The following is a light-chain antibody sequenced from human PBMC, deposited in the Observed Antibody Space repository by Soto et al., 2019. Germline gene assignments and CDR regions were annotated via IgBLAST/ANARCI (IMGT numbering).Light chain of an antibody. V-gene: IGLV1-40*01. CDR2: GNS. CDR1: SSNIGAGYD. Sequence: QSVLTQPPSVSGAPGQRVTISGTGSSSNIGAGYDVHWYQQLPGTAPKLLVYGNSNRPSGVPDRYSGSQSGTSASLAITGRQAEDEADYYCQSYDSSLRASVFGGGTKLPLL. J-gene: IGLJ2*01. CDR3: QSYDSSLRASV.